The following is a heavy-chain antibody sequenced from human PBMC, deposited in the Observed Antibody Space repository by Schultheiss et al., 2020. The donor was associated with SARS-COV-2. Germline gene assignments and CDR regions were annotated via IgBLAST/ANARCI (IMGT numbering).Heavy chain of an antibody. CDR2: LYHSGNT. CDR1: GGSVSSGTYY. CDR3: ARREGMTTATFNRFDF. Sequence: SETLSLTCTVFGGSVSSGTYYWYWIRQPPGKGLEWIAYLYHSGNTKYNPSLKSRVTISVDTSKNEFSLKLSSVTAADTAVYYCARREGMTTATFNRFDFWGQGTLVTVSS. J-gene: IGHJ4*02. V-gene: IGHV4-61*01. D-gene: IGHD4-11*01.